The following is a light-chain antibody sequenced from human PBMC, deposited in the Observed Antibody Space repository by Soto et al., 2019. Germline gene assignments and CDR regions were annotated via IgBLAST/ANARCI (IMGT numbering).Light chain of an antibody. CDR2: DAS. V-gene: IGKV3-11*01. CDR1: QSVSSY. CDR3: QQRSNWPGVT. J-gene: IGKJ3*01. Sequence: EIVLTQSPATLSLSPGERATLSCRASQSVSSYLAWYQQKPGQAPRLLIYDASNRATGIPARFSGSGSGTDFTLTISSLGREDFAVYYCQQRSNWPGVTFGPGTKVDIK.